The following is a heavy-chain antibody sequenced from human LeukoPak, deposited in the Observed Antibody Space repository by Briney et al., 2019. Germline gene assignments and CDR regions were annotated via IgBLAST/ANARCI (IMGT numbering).Heavy chain of an antibody. J-gene: IGHJ4*02. Sequence: PGGSLRLSCAASGFTFSSYGMHWVRQAPGKGLEWVAVISYDGSNKYYADSLKGRFTISRDNAKNTLYLQMNSLRAEDTAVYYCAKDRHYYDSSGYFFDYWGQGTLVTVSS. V-gene: IGHV3-30*18. D-gene: IGHD3-22*01. CDR1: GFTFSSYG. CDR2: ISYDGSNK. CDR3: AKDRHYYDSSGYFFDY.